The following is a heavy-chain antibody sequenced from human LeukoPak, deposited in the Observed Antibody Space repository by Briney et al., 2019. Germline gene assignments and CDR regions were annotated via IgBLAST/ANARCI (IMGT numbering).Heavy chain of an antibody. Sequence: SETLSLTCAVYGGSFSGYYWSWIRQPPGKGLEWIGEINHSGSTNYNPSPKSRVTISVDTSKNQFSLKLSSVTAADTAVYYCARVTYGGNLYYFDYWGQGTLVTVSS. CDR1: GGSFSGYY. V-gene: IGHV4-34*01. CDR2: INHSGST. CDR3: ARVTYGGNLYYFDY. D-gene: IGHD4-23*01. J-gene: IGHJ4*02.